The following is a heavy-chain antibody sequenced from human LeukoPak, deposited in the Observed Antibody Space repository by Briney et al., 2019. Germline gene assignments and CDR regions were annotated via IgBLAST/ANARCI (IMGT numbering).Heavy chain of an antibody. J-gene: IGHJ6*03. D-gene: IGHD6-19*01. V-gene: IGHV4-4*02. CDR3: AREIAVAGTNYYYYYMDV. CDR1: GGSISSSNW. CDR2: IYHSGST. Sequence: PSETLSLTCAVSGGSISSSNWWSWVRQPPGKGLEWIGEIYHSGSTNYNPSLKSRVTISVDKSKNQFSLKLSSVTAADTAVYYCAREIAVAGTNYYYYYMDVWGKGTTVTVSS.